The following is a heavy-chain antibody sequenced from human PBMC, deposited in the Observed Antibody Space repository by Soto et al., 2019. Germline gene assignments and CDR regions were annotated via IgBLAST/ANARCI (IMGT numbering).Heavy chain of an antibody. J-gene: IGHJ4*02. CDR2: IKTDGSST. Sequence: EVQLVQSGGDLVQPGGSLRLSCAASGFRFSDYWIHWVRQTPGKGLEWVSRIKTDGSSTDYADSVKGRFTISRDNAKSTLYLQMNSLSAEDTAVYYCAKREGNTYGLFHWGQGTLVTVSS. V-gene: IGHV3-74*01. CDR1: GFRFSDYW. CDR3: AKREGNTYGLFH. D-gene: IGHD5-18*01.